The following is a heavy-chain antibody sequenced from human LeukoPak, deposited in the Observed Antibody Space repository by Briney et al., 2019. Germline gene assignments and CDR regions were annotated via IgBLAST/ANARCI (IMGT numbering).Heavy chain of an antibody. CDR1: GFTFSSYG. V-gene: IGHV3-33*06. D-gene: IGHD6-19*01. J-gene: IGHJ4*02. Sequence: GGSLRLSCAASGFTFSSYGMHWVRQAPGKGLEWVAVIWYDGSNKYYADSVKGRFTVSRDNSKNTLYLQMNSLRAEDTAVYYCAKVYSSGWYYFDYWGQGTLVTVSS. CDR2: IWYDGSNK. CDR3: AKVYSSGWYYFDY.